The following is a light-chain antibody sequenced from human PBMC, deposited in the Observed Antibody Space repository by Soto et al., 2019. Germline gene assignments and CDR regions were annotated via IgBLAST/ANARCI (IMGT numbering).Light chain of an antibody. CDR3: QQLNSFPIP. V-gene: IGKV1-9*01. CDR2: GAS. J-gene: IGKJ3*01. CDR1: QGIANF. Sequence: IQLTQSPSSLSASVGDRVTISCRASQGIANFLAWYQQKPGKAPKLLIYGASTLQSGVPSRFSGSGSGTDFTLTIRSLQREDFATYYCQQLNSFPIPFGPGTKVDIK.